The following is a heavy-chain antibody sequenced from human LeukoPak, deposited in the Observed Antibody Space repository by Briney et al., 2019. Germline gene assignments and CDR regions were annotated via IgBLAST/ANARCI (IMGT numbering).Heavy chain of an antibody. Sequence: SMKVSCKASGGTFISYAISWVRQAPGQGLEWMGRIISIFGTANYAQNLQGRVTITTDESTRSAYMELSSLGSEAPALYFRSTSLDMLTSYNDYGGQGTLVTVPS. J-gene: IGHJ4*02. CDR1: GGTFISYA. CDR2: IISIFGTA. D-gene: IGHD3-9*01. V-gene: IGHV1-69*05. CDR3: STSLDMLTSYNDY.